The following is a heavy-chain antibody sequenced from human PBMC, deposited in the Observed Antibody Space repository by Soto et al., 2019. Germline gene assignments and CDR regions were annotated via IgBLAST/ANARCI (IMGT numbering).Heavy chain of an antibody. CDR3: VRSGCSGGSYYYYYHGMDV. D-gene: IGHD2-15*01. CDR1: GFIFSSYA. Sequence: QVQLVESGGGVVQPGRSLRLSCAASGFIFSSYAMHWVRQAPGKGLEWVAVISYDGSNKYYADSVKGRFTISRDNSKNTLYLQMNSLRAEDTAVYYCVRSGCSGGSYYYYYHGMDVWGQGTTVTVSS. J-gene: IGHJ6*02. CDR2: ISYDGSNK. V-gene: IGHV3-30-3*01.